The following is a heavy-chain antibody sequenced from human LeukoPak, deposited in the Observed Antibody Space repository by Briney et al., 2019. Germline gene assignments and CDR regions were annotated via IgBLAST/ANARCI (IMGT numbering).Heavy chain of an antibody. CDR1: GFTFNSYA. Sequence: PGGSLRLSCAASGFTFNSYAMSWVRQAPGKGLEWVSAISDSGGTTYYANSVKGRFTISRDNSKNTLYLQMNSLRAEDTAVYYCAKLYGDYDTRDYWGQGTLVTVSS. V-gene: IGHV3-23*01. CDR2: ISDSGGTT. D-gene: IGHD4-17*01. CDR3: AKLYGDYDTRDY. J-gene: IGHJ4*02.